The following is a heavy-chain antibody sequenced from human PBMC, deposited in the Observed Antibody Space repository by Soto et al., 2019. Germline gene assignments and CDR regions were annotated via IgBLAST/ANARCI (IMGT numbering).Heavy chain of an antibody. CDR2: INQDGSAK. J-gene: IGHJ1*01. Sequence: GGSLRLSCAASRLSFSSNWMHWVRQAPGKGLEWVANINQDGSAKNYVDSVRGRFTISRDNVQNSLYLQMTSLTAEDTALYYCAGIRVQQWGQGTLVTVSS. V-gene: IGHV3-7*01. CDR1: RLSFSSNW. CDR3: AGIRVQQ.